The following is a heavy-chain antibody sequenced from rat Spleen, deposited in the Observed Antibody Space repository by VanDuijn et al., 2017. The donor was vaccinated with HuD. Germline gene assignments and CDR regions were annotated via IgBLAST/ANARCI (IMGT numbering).Heavy chain of an antibody. Sequence: EVQLVESDGGLVQPGRSLKLSCAASGFTFSDYGMAWVRQAPTKGLEWVATISYGDSSGHSSTYYRDSVKGRVTISRDNAENTVYLQMNSLRSEDTATYYCAKDREGGYSFEHWGQGVMVTVSS. CDR2: ISYGDSSGHSST. CDR3: AKDREGGYSFEH. CDR1: GFTFSDYG. V-gene: IGHV5-29*01. D-gene: IGHD1-11*01. J-gene: IGHJ2*01.